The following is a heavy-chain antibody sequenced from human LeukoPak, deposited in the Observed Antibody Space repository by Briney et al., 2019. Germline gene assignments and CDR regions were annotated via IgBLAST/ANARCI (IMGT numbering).Heavy chain of an antibody. CDR3: ARVPITMVRGVITYAFDI. D-gene: IGHD3-10*01. Sequence: GGSLRLSCAASGFTFSSYEMNWVRQAPGKGPEWVSYISSSGSTIYYADSVKGRFTISRDNAKNSLYLQMNSLRAEDTAVYYCARVPITMVRGVITYAFDIWGQGTMVTASS. J-gene: IGHJ3*02. CDR1: GFTFSSYE. CDR2: ISSSGSTI. V-gene: IGHV3-48*03.